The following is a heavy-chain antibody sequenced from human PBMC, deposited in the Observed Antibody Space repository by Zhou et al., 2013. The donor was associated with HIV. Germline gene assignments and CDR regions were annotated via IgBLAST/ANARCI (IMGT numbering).Heavy chain of an antibody. V-gene: IGHV4-30-2*01. J-gene: IGHJ4*02. D-gene: IGHD3-3*01. CDR1: GGSISSGGYS. CDR2: IYHSGST. Sequence: QVQLQESGSGLVKPSQTLSLTCAVSGGSISSGGYSWSWIRQPPGKGLEWIGYIYHSGSTYYNPSLKSRVTISVDRSKNQFSLKLSSVTAADTAVYYCARSVNFWSGYLDSWGQGPWSPSPQ. CDR3: ARSVNFWSGYLDS.